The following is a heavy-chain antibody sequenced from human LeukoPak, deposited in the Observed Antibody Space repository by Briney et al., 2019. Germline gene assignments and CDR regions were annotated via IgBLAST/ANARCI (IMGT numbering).Heavy chain of an antibody. CDR2: MYYTGST. V-gene: IGHV4-59*01. Sequence: PPETLSLTCSVSGGSISSDYWSWIRQPPGKGLEWIGYMYYTGSTNYNPSFKSRVTISLATSKTQFSLKLSSVTPADTAVYYCARVSVVYGMDVWGQGTTVTVSS. CDR3: ARVSVVYGMDV. CDR1: GGSISSDY. J-gene: IGHJ6*02.